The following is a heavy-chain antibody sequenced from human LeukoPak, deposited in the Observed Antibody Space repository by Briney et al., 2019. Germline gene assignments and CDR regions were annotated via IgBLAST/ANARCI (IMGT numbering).Heavy chain of an antibody. J-gene: IGHJ4*02. D-gene: IGHD6-19*01. V-gene: IGHV4-39*01. CDR2: IYYSGST. CDR1: CGSISSSSYY. CDR3: AHIAGHGSGWV. Sequence: SETLSLTCTVSCGSISSSSYYWGWIRQPPGKGLEWIGSIYYSGSTYYNPSLKSRVTISVATSKNQFSLRLISVAAADPAVYYCAHIAGHGSGWVWGQGTLVTVSS.